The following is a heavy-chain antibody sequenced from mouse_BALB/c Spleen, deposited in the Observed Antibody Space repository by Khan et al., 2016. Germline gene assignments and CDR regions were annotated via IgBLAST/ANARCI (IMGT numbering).Heavy chain of an antibody. J-gene: IGHJ2*01. Sequence: EVQLQESGGDLVQPGGFMKLSCAASGFTFSDAWMDWVRQSPEKGLEWVAEIRTKANNHATNYAESVKGRFTISRDDSKSTVYLQMNSLRAEDTVSYYCARLTMRYWGQGTTLTVSA. CDR3: ARLTMRY. CDR2: IRTKANNHAT. CDR1: GFTFSDAW. D-gene: IGHD1-1*02. V-gene: IGHV6-6*01.